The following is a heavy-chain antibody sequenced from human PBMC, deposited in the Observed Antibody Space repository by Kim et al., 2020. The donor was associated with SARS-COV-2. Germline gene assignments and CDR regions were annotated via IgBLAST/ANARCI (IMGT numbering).Heavy chain of an antibody. J-gene: IGHJ5*02. Sequence: SETLSLTCTVSGGSISSSSYYWGWIRQPPGKGLEWIGSIYYSGSTYYNPSLKSRVTISVDTSKNQFSLKLSSVTAADTAVYYCARPKLPGRAVAEFDPWGQGTLVTVSS. D-gene: IGHD6-19*01. V-gene: IGHV4-39*01. CDR2: IYYSGST. CDR3: ARPKLPGRAVAEFDP. CDR1: GGSISSSSYY.